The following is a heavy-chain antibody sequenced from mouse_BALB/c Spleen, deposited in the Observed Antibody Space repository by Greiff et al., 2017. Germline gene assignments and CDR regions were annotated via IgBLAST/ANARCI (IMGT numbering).Heavy chain of an antibody. V-gene: IGHV5-6*01. CDR1: GFTFSSYG. Sequence: EVQLVESGGDLVKPGGSLKLSCAASGFTFSSYGMSWVRQTPDKRLEWVATISSGGSYTYYPDSVKGRFTISRDNAKNTLYLQMSSLKSEDTAMYYCARHGGDYGGYAMDYWGQGTSVTVSS. CDR2: ISSGGSYT. J-gene: IGHJ4*01. D-gene: IGHD2-4*01. CDR3: ARHGGDYGGYAMDY.